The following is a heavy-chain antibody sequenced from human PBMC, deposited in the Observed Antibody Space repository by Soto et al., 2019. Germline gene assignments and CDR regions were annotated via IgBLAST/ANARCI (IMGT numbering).Heavy chain of an antibody. J-gene: IGHJ4*02. V-gene: IGHV1-8*01. Sequence: ASVKVSCKTSGYTFTNFDVNWVRQAAGQGLEWMGWMSPNSENKGYAQKFQGRVSMTRDTSITTAYMELSSLRSEDTAVYYCARALGTSWTTAGYNCFDFWGQGTLVTVSS. D-gene: IGHD6-13*01. CDR3: ARALGTSWTTAGYNCFDF. CDR1: GYTFTNFD. CDR2: MSPNSENK.